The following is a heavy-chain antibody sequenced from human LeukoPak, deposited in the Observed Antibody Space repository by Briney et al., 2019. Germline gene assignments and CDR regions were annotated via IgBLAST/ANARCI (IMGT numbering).Heavy chain of an antibody. J-gene: IGHJ4*02. Sequence: GGSLRLSCAASGFTFSSYEIHWVRQAPGKGLEWISYIGSSGSTRYYADSVKGRFTISRDNAKNSLYLQMNSLRAEDTAVYYCARDFRGVTGTTLDYWGQGTLVTVSS. V-gene: IGHV3-48*03. D-gene: IGHD1-20*01. CDR1: GFTFSSYE. CDR2: IGSSGSTR. CDR3: ARDFRGVTGTTLDY.